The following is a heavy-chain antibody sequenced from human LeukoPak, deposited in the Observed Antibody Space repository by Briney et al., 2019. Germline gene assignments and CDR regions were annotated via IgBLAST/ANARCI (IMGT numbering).Heavy chain of an antibody. V-gene: IGHV3-23*01. Sequence: GGSLGLSCAASGFTFSNYGMTWVRQAPGKGLEWVSVVSGGGSSTYYADSVKGRFIISRDNSENTLYLQMNSLRAEDTAIYYCAKRGSGWYLDYWGQGTLVTVSS. CDR2: VSGGGSST. J-gene: IGHJ4*02. CDR1: GFTFSNYG. D-gene: IGHD6-19*01. CDR3: AKRGSGWYLDY.